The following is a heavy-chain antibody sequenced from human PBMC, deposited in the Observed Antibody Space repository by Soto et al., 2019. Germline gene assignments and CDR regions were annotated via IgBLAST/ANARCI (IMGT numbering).Heavy chain of an antibody. D-gene: IGHD3-22*01. J-gene: IGHJ1*01. CDR2: IRSKAYGGTT. Sequence: PGGSLRLSCTASGFTFGDYAMSWFRRAPGKGLEWVGFIRSKAYGGTTEYAASVKGRFTISRDDSKSIAYLQMNSLKTEDTAVYYCARDRVESGYPEYFQHWGQGTLVTVSS. CDR3: ARDRVESGYPEYFQH. V-gene: IGHV3-49*03. CDR1: GFTFGDYA.